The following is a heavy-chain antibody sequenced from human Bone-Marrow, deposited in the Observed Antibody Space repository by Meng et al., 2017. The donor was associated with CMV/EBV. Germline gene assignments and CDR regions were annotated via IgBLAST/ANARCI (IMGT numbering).Heavy chain of an antibody. D-gene: IGHD3-10*01. CDR2: INPSGGST. J-gene: IGHJ6*02. CDR1: GYTFTSYY. CDR3: ARGSAVRGVIVYYYGMDV. V-gene: IGHV1-46*01. Sequence: ASVKVSCKASGYTFTSYYMHWVRQAPGQGLEWMGIINPSGGSTSYARKFQGRVTMTRDTSTGTVYMELSSLRSEDTAVYYCARGSAVRGVIVYYYGMDVWGQGTTVTVSS.